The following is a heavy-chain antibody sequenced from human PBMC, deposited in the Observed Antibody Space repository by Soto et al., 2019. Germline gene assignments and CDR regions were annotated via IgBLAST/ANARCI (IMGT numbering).Heavy chain of an antibody. CDR1: GFTFSNVW. V-gene: IGHV3-15*07. J-gene: IGHJ4*02. D-gene: IGHD6-19*01. Sequence: EVQLVESGGGLVKPGGSLRLSCAGSGFTFSNVWMNWVRQAPGKGLEWVGRIKSETDGGTIDYAAPVKGRFTISRDDSNNTRYLQMNSLKTEDTATYYCTPLALKYNSDWYPLSDWGQGTRVTVSS. CDR2: IKSETDGGTI. CDR3: TPLALKYNSDWYPLSD.